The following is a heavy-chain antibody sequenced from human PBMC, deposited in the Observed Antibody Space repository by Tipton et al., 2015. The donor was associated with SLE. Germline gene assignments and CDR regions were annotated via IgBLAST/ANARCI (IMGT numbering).Heavy chain of an antibody. CDR2: ISYDGNNK. V-gene: IGHV3-30-3*01. CDR1: EFTFSNYA. J-gene: IGHJ3*02. CDR3: ARDQSSGWYHNAFDI. D-gene: IGHD6-19*01. Sequence: SLRLSCAASEFTFSNYAMHWVRQAPGKGLEWVAVISYDGNNKYYADSVKGRFTISRDNSNNTLSLQMNSLRAEDTAVYYCARDQSSGWYHNAFDIWGQGTMVTVSS.